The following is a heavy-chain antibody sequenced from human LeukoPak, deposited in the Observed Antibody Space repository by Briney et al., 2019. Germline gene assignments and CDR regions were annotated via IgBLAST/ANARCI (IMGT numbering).Heavy chain of an antibody. Sequence: GRSLRLSCAASGFTFSSYALHWVRQAPGKGLEWVAVLSFDGTITYYADSVKGRFTISRDNSKNTLYLQLNCLRAEDTAVYYCARDSTYYYDSGSSGPHYFGYWGQGTLVTVSS. J-gene: IGHJ4*02. CDR3: ARDSTYYYDSGSSGPHYFGY. CDR1: GFTFSSYA. CDR2: LSFDGTIT. D-gene: IGHD3-10*01. V-gene: IGHV3-30*04.